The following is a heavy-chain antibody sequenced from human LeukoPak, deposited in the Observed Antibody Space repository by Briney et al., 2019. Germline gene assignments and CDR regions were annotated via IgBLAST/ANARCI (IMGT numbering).Heavy chain of an antibody. CDR2: INPNSGGT. V-gene: IGHV1-2*02. J-gene: IGHJ3*02. D-gene: IGHD1-26*01. Sequence: ASVKVSCKASGYTFTGYYMHWVRQAPGQGLEWMGWINPNSGGTNYAQKFQGRVTMTRDTSIGTAYMELSRLRSDDTAVYYCARVIRSGSPTDAFDIWGQGTMVTVSS. CDR3: ARVIRSGSPTDAFDI. CDR1: GYTFTGYY.